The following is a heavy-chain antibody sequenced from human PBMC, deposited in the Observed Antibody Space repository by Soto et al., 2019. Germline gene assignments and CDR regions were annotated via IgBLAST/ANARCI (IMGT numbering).Heavy chain of an antibody. D-gene: IGHD4-4*01. J-gene: IGHJ4*02. CDR1: GYTFMGYY. Sequence: ASVKVSCKASGYTFMGYYLHWVRQAPTQDLEWMGWINPNGGTTNSAQKFQGRVTMTRDTSISTAYMELSRLNSDDTAVYYCARTEMTTLPKFAYCGQRTQVTVSS. V-gene: IGHV1-2*02. CDR2: INPNGGTT. CDR3: ARTEMTTLPKFAY.